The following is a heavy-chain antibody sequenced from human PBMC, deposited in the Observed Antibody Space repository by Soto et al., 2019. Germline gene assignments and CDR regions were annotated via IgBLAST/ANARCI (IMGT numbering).Heavy chain of an antibody. D-gene: IGHD5-12*01. CDR1: GVSISSSY. CDR2: IYYTGTT. Sequence: SQTLSLTCTVSGVSISSSYWSWIRQSPGTGLEWIGYIYYTGTTNYNPSLKRRVTISLDTAKNQFSLNVNSLTTADTAVYFCARGGNRYSNTASGVGGFDFWGQGTLVTVSS. J-gene: IGHJ4*02. CDR3: ARGGNRYSNTASGVGGFDF. V-gene: IGHV4-59*01.